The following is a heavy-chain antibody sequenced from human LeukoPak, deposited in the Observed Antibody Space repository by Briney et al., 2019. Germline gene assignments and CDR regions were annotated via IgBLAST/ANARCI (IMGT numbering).Heavy chain of an antibody. CDR3: ARDGSGYSSGWYGGMDV. CDR1: RFTFSSYS. CDR2: ISSSSSTI. J-gene: IGHJ6*02. Sequence: GGSLRLSCAASRFTFSSYSMNWVRQAPGKGLEWVSYISSSSSTIYYADSVKGRFTISRDNSKNTLYLQMNSLRAEDTAVYYCARDGSGYSSGWYGGMDVWGQGTTVTVSS. D-gene: IGHD6-19*01. V-gene: IGHV3-48*01.